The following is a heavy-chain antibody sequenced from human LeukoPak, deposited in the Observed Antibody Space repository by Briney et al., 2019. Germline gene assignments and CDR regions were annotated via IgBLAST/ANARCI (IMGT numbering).Heavy chain of an antibody. Sequence: SETLSLTCSVSDYSISSGYYWGWIRQPPGKGLEWIGIIYHRGSTYYNPSLKSRLTISVDTSKNQFSLKLSSVTAADTAVYYCARDYYDSSGYYYSGEYFDYWGQGTLVTVSS. CDR1: DYSISSGYY. J-gene: IGHJ4*02. V-gene: IGHV4-38-2*02. CDR3: ARDYYDSSGYYYSGEYFDY. D-gene: IGHD3-22*01. CDR2: IYHRGST.